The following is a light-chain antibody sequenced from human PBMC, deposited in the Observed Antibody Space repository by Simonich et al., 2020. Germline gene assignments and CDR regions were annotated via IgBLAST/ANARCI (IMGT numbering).Light chain of an antibody. CDR1: SLRSYY. CDR2: GKN. Sequence: SSELTQDPTVSVALGQTVRITCQGDSLRSYYASWYQQKPGQAPVLVIYGKNNRPSGIPDRFSGSRSENTASLTSTGAQAEDEADYYCDSRDSSGNHLVFGGGTKLTVL. J-gene: IGLJ2*01. CDR3: DSRDSSGNHLV. V-gene: IGLV3-19*01.